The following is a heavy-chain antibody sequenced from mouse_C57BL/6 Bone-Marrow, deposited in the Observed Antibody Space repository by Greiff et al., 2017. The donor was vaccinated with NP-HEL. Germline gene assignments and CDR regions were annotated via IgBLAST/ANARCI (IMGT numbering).Heavy chain of an antibody. CDR2: IDPSDSYT. Sequence: QVQLQQPGAELVRPGTSVKLSCKASGYTFTSYWMHWVKQRPGQGLEWIGLIDPSDSYTNYNQKFKGKATLTVDTSSSTAYMQLSSLTSEDSAVYYCARLDWPPHNFDYWGQGTTLTVSS. V-gene: IGHV1-59*01. CDR3: ARLDWPPHNFDY. CDR1: GYTFTSYW. J-gene: IGHJ2*01. D-gene: IGHD4-1*01.